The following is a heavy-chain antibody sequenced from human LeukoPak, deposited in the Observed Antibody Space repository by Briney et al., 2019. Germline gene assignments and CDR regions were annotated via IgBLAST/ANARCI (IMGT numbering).Heavy chain of an antibody. Sequence: ASVKVSCKASGFTFTNNDINWVRQAPGQGLEWMGWMNPNSGNTGYGQKFQGRVTMTRNTSISAAYMELSSLRSDDTAMYYCAQREACFDYWGQGTLVTVSS. CDR2: MNPNSGNT. V-gene: IGHV1-8*01. CDR1: GFTFTNND. J-gene: IGHJ4*02. CDR3: AQREACFDY.